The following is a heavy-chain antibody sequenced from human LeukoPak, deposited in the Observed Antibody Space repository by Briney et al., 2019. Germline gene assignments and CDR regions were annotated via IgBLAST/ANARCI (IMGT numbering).Heavy chain of an antibody. V-gene: IGHV3-21*01. Sequence: GGSLRLSCAASGFTFSSYSMKWVRQAPGKGLEWVSSISSSSSYIYYADSVKGRFTISRDNAKNSLYLQMNRLRAEDTAVYYCARCGEVITFGGVIVPHYYMDVWGKGTTVTVSS. CDR1: GFTFSSYS. D-gene: IGHD3-16*02. CDR3: ARCGEVITFGGVIVPHYYMDV. CDR2: ISSSSSYI. J-gene: IGHJ6*03.